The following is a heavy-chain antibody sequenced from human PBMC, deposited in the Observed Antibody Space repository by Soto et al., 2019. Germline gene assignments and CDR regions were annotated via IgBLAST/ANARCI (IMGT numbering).Heavy chain of an antibody. Sequence: KTSETLSLTCAVSGDSITSDNWWTWVRQPPGQGLQWIGEVYHSGSTNYNSSLKSRVAISVDKSMNQFSLNLTDVTAADTAVYYCARAPWLAQGPNWFDPWGQGTLVTVSS. V-gene: IGHV4-4*02. J-gene: IGHJ5*02. D-gene: IGHD6-19*01. CDR2: VYHSGST. CDR3: ARAPWLAQGPNWFDP. CDR1: GDSITSDNW.